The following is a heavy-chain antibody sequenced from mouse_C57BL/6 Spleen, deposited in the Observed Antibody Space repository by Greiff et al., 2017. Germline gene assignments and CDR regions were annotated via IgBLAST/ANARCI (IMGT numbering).Heavy chain of an antibody. CDR2: IYWADDK. V-gene: IGHV8-12*01. Sequence: QVTLKESGPGILQSSQTLSLTCSFSGFSLSTSGMGVSWIRQPSGQGLEWLAPIYWADDKRYTPSLTRRLTISKDTSRNQVFLKITSVDTADTATYDCSRRAERDGHYGGFAYWGQGTLVTVSA. CDR3: SRRAERDGHYGGFAY. D-gene: IGHD1-1*01. J-gene: IGHJ3*01. CDR1: GFSLSTSGMG.